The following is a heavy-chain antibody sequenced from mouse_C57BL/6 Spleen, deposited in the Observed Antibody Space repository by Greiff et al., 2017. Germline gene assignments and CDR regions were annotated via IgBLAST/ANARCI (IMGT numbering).Heavy chain of an antibody. V-gene: IGHV1-55*01. CDR3: ARHDGSSYYAMDY. Sequence: VQLQQSGAELVKPGASVKMSCKASGYTFTSYWITWVKQRPGQGLEWIGDIYPGSGSTNYNEKFKDKATLTADTSYSTAYMQLSSLTSEDSAVYYCARHDGSSYYAMDYWGQGTAVTVSS. CDR2: IYPGSGST. D-gene: IGHD1-1*01. CDR1: GYTFTSYW. J-gene: IGHJ4*01.